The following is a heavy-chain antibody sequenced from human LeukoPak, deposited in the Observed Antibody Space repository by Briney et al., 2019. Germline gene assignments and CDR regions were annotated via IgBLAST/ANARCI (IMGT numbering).Heavy chain of an antibody. CDR2: IFASGTT. Sequence: NPSETLSLTCTVSGGSISTYSWNWIRQPAGKGLEWIGRIFASGTTKYNPSLKSRVTMSVETSKNQFSLKLSSVTAADTAVYYCAREGSAFDIWGQGTMVTVSS. CDR1: GGSISTYS. CDR3: AREGSAFDI. V-gene: IGHV4-4*07. J-gene: IGHJ3*02.